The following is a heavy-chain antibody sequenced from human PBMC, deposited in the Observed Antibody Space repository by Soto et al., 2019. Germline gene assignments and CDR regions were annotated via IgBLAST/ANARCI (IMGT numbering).Heavy chain of an antibody. V-gene: IGHV1-8*01. Sequence: ASVKVSCKASGYTFTSYDINWVRQATGQGLEWMGWMNPNSGNTGYAQKFQGRVTMTRNTSISTAYMELSSLRSEDTAVYYCARLVISRGYSGYDFSPFDYWGQGTLVTVSS. CDR1: GYTFTSYD. CDR2: MNPNSGNT. CDR3: ARLVISRGYSGYDFSPFDY. D-gene: IGHD5-12*01. J-gene: IGHJ4*02.